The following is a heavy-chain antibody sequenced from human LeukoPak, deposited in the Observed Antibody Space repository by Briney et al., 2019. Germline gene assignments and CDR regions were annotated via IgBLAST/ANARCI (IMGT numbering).Heavy chain of an antibody. CDR3: ARHLAFGVTYYDFIYMAV. J-gene: IGHJ6*03. CDR2: IYYTWST. CDR1: GGSISSYY. V-gene: IGHV4-59*08. D-gene: IGHD3-16*01. Sequence: SETLSLTCNVSGGSISSYYWSWIRQPPGKGLAWIGYIYYTWSTQYIPSLNSRVTISVDTSKHQFSLTLNSVTAADTAVYFFARHLAFGVTYYDFIYMAVWGIGTTPTVSS.